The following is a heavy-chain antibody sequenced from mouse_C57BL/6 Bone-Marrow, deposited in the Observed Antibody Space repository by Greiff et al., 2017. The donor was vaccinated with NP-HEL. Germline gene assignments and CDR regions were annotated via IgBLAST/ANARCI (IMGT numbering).Heavy chain of an antibody. CDR2: IDPSDSYT. CDR1: GYTFTSYW. V-gene: IGHV1-69*01. CDR3: ARRSYYGSSYGLYYYAMDY. D-gene: IGHD1-1*01. Sequence: QVQLKQPGAELVMPGASVKLSCKASGYTFTSYWMHWVKQRPGQGLEWIGEIDPSDSYTNYNQKFKGKSTLTVDKSSSTAYMQLSSLTSEASAVYYCARRSYYGSSYGLYYYAMDYWGQGTSVTVSS. J-gene: IGHJ4*01.